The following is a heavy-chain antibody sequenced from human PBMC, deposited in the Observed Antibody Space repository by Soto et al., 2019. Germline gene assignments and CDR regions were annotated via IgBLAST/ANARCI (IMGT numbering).Heavy chain of an antibody. D-gene: IGHD3-3*02. Sequence: ASVKVSCKASGGTFSTAAISWVRQAPGQGLEWMGGIMPILRTADYAQKFQGRVTITADESTSTAYLELRSLRSEDTAVYYCARDKDRPQLGGNYYYIMDVWGQGTTVTVSS. V-gene: IGHV1-69*13. CDR3: ARDKDRPQLGGNYYYIMDV. CDR1: GGTFSTAA. J-gene: IGHJ6*02. CDR2: IMPILRTA.